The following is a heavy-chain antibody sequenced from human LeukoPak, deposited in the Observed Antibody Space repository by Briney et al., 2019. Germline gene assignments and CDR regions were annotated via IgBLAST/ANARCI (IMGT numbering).Heavy chain of an antibody. CDR1: GGSFSGYY. J-gene: IGHJ4*02. Sequence: SETLSLTCAVYGGSFSGYYWSWIRQPPGKGLEWIGYIYYSGSTNYNPSLKSRVTISVDTSKNQFSLKLSSVTAADTAVYYCASGYSYGYIWFDYWGRGTLVTVSS. V-gene: IGHV4-59*01. CDR2: IYYSGST. CDR3: ASGYSYGYIWFDY. D-gene: IGHD5-18*01.